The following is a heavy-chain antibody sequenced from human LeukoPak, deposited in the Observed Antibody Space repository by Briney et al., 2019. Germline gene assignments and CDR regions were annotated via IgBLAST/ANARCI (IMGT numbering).Heavy chain of an antibody. CDR2: INRDGSST. D-gene: IGHD2-15*01. Sequence: PGGSLRLSCAASGFTFSSYWMHWVRQAPGKGLVWVSRINRDGSSTSYADSVKGRFTISRDNAKNTLYLQMNSLRAEDTAVYYCARDIGFDYWGQGTLVTVSS. J-gene: IGHJ4*02. CDR1: GFTFSSYW. V-gene: IGHV3-74*01. CDR3: ARDIGFDY.